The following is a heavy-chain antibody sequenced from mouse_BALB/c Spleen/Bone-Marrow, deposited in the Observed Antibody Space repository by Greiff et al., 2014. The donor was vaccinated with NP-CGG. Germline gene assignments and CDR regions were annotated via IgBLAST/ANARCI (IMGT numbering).Heavy chain of an antibody. CDR3: ARGPHDDDIDY. J-gene: IGHJ4*01. Sequence: EVKLVESGGGLVKPGGSLKLSCAASGFTFSDYYMYWVRQTPEKRLEWVATISDGGSYTYYPDSVKGRFTISRDNAKNNLYLQLNSLKSEDTTMYYCARGPHDDDIDYWGQGTSVTVSS. CDR2: ISDGGSYT. CDR1: GFTFSDYY. V-gene: IGHV5-4*02. D-gene: IGHD2-3*01.